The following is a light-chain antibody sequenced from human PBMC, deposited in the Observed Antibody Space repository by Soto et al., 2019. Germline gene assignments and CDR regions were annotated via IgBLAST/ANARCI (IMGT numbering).Light chain of an antibody. V-gene: IGLV2-8*01. CDR1: SSDVGGYEY. Sequence: QSALTQPPSASGSPGQSVTISCTGSSSDVGGYEYVSWYQQHPGKAPKLIIYEVIKRPSGVPDRFSGSKSGNTASLIISGLQAEDEADYYCSSYTSTNIRVFGTGTKVTVL. J-gene: IGLJ1*01. CDR2: EVI. CDR3: SSYTSTNIRV.